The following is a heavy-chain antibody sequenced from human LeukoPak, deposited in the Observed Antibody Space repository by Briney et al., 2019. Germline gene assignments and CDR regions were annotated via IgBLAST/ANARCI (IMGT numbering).Heavy chain of an antibody. CDR3: ASLGLTMVD. Sequence: SETLSLMGTVPGGAIRSYYWRWIRQPTGKGLEWIGYIYYSGSTNYNPSLKSRVTISVDTSKNQFSLKLSSVTAADTAVYYCASLGLTMVDWGQGTLVTVSS. D-gene: IGHD4/OR15-4a*01. CDR2: IYYSGST. V-gene: IGHV4-59*08. CDR1: GGAIRSYY. J-gene: IGHJ4*02.